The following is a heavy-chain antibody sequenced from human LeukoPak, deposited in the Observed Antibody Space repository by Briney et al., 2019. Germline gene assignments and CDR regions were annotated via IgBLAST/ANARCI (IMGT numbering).Heavy chain of an antibody. J-gene: IGHJ4*02. Sequence: GGSLRLSCAASAFTFSHYHMHWVRQAPGKGLEWVAIISYDGSNKYYADSVKGRFTISRDNSKNTLYLQMNSLRAEDTAVYYCARGVLDGHEWVDYWGQGTLVTVSS. D-gene: IGHD5-24*01. CDR1: AFTFSHYH. V-gene: IGHV3-30*04. CDR2: ISYDGSNK. CDR3: ARGVLDGHEWVDY.